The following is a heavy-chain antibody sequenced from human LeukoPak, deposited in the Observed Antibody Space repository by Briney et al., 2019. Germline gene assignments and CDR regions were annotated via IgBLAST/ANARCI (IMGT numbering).Heavy chain of an antibody. Sequence: PGGSLRLSCAASGFTFSSYAMHWVRQAPGKGLEWVAVISYDGSNKYYADSVKGRFTISRDNSKNTLYLQVNSLRAEDTAVYYCARDALVGATPWEYFQHWGQGTLVTVSS. CDR2: ISYDGSNK. J-gene: IGHJ1*01. CDR3: ARDALVGATPWEYFQH. V-gene: IGHV3-30*04. D-gene: IGHD1-26*01. CDR1: GFTFSSYA.